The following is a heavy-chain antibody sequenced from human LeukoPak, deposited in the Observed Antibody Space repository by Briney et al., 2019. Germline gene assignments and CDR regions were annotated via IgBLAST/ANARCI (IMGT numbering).Heavy chain of an antibody. D-gene: IGHD6-13*01. CDR3: ARVVRFGSSWFLDY. J-gene: IGHJ4*02. Sequence: GGSLRLSCAASGFTFRSYALSWVRQAPGKGLEGVSTINGNGGTKYYADSVKGRFTISRDNSKDTLYLPLNSLRAEDTAVYYCARVVRFGSSWFLDYWGQGTLVTVSS. V-gene: IGHV3-23*01. CDR1: GFTFRSYA. CDR2: INGNGGTK.